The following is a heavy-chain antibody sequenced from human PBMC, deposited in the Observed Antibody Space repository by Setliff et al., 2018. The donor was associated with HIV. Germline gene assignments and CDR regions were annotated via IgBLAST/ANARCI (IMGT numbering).Heavy chain of an antibody. D-gene: IGHD1-7*01. Sequence: GGSLRLSCAASGFTFTNYYMSWIRQAPGKGLELLSYISVSGTDIKYADSVKGRFTISRDNAKNSLYLQMNSLRAEDTAVYYCARGRNRNYVVYGMDVWGQGTTVTVSS. CDR2: ISVSGTDI. J-gene: IGHJ6*02. CDR3: ARGRNRNYVVYGMDV. CDR1: GFTFTNYY. V-gene: IGHV3-11*04.